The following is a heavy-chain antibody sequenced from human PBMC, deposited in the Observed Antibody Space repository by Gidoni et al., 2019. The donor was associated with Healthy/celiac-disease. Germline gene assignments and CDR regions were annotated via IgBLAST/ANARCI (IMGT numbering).Heavy chain of an antibody. CDR3: AHLLGYCSGTSCYPGPYNWFDP. J-gene: IGHJ5*02. V-gene: IGHV2-5*02. Sequence: QITLKEPGPTLAKPTQTLTLTCTFSGFSSSTTGGGVGWIRQPPGKALEWLALIYWDADKRYSPSLKSRLTITKDTSKNQVVLTMTNMDPVDTATYYSAHLLGYCSGTSCYPGPYNWFDPWGQGTLVTVSS. CDR1: GFSSSTTGGG. CDR2: IYWDADK. D-gene: IGHD2-2*01.